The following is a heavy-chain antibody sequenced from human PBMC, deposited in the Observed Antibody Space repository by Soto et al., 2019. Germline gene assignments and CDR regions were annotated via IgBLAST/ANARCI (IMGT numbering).Heavy chain of an antibody. CDR1: CGSISRGDYY. CDR3: ARVGELVGAHDY. V-gene: IGHV4-30-4*01. Sequence: QVQLQESGPGLVKPSQTLSLTCTVACGSISRGDYYWSGIRQPPGKGLEWIGYIYYSRSTYYNPPLKSRVTISVDTSKNQFSLKLSSVTAADTAVYYCARVGELVGAHDYWGQGTLLTVSS. CDR2: IYYSRST. D-gene: IGHD1-26*01. J-gene: IGHJ4*02.